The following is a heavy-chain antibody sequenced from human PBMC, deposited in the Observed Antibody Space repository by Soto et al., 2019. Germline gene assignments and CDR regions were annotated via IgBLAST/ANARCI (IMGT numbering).Heavy chain of an antibody. CDR3: ARDLLGYCSGGSCSNDAFDI. V-gene: IGHV1-2*02. D-gene: IGHD2-15*01. CDR1: GYTFTDYY. CDR2: INPTNSGT. Sequence: ASVKVSCKASGYTFTDYYIHWVRQAPGQGLQWLGWINPTNSGTRYAQKLQGRVTMTTDTSTSTAYMELRSLRSDDTAVYYCARDLLGYCSGGSCSNDAFDIWGQGTMVTVSS. J-gene: IGHJ3*02.